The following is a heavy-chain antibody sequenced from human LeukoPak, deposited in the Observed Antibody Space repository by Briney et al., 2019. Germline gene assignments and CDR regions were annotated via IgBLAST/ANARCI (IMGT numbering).Heavy chain of an antibody. Sequence: ASVKVSCKASGYTFTNYDFSWVRQAPGQGLQWMGWISAYNGNTNYAQELQGRVTMTTDTSTSTAYMELRSLRSDDTAVYYCARDKRFLEWLPNWFDPWGQGTLVTVSS. D-gene: IGHD3-3*01. CDR3: ARDKRFLEWLPNWFDP. CDR2: ISAYNGNT. V-gene: IGHV1-18*01. CDR1: GYTFTNYD. J-gene: IGHJ5*02.